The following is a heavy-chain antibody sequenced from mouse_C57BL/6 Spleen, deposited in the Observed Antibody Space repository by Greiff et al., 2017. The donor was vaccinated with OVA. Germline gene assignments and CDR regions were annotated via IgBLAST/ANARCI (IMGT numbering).Heavy chain of an antibody. J-gene: IGHJ2*01. D-gene: IGHD4-1*01. V-gene: IGHV3-6*01. CDR3: ARDLGDY. CDR2: IRCDGSN. Sequence: EVKLQESGPGLVKPSQSLSLTCSVTGYSITRCYYWNWMRQFPENKLEWMGYIRCDGSNNYNPSLKNRISITRDTSKNKFFLKLNSVNTEETATYYRARDLGDYWGQGTPVTVSS. CDR1: GYSITRCYY.